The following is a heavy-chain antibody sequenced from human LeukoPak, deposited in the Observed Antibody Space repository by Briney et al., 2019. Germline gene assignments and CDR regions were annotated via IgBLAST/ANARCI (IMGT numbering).Heavy chain of an antibody. D-gene: IGHD3-9*01. V-gene: IGHV4-39*01. CDR1: AGSINSNSHH. CDR3: ARRGDILTDYAFDS. Sequence: PSETLSLTCSVSAGSINSNSHHWDWIRQAPGKGLEWIGNIYYSGTTSYNPSLKSRVTISVDTSKNQFSLRLTSVTAADTAVYLCARRGDILTDYAFDSWGQGTLVTVSS. J-gene: IGHJ4*02. CDR2: IYYSGTT.